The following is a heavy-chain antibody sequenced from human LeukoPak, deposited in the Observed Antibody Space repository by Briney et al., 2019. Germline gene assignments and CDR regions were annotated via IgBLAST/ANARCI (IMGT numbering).Heavy chain of an antibody. CDR1: GGSFSGYY. CDR2: INDGGII. D-gene: IGHD4-23*01. V-gene: IGHV4-34*01. CDR3: ARELRWSCVGCNYMDV. Sequence: PSETLSLTCGVSGGSFSGYYWSWIRQPPGKGLEWIGNINDGGIIDYNPSLKSRVTVSVDMSKRQFSLHLTSVTVADTAVYYCARELRWSCVGCNYMDVWGQGTTATVSS. J-gene: IGHJ6*03.